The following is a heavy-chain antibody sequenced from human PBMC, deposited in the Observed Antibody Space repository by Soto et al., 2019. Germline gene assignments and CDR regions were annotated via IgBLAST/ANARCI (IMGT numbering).Heavy chain of an antibody. Sequence: GGSLRLSCAASGFTFSSYAMSWVRQAPGKGLEWVSAISGSGGSTYYADSVKGRFTISRDNSKNTLYLQMNSLRAEDTAVYYCAKDISVSERYYGMDVWGQGTTVTVSS. CDR2: ISGSGGST. CDR3: AKDISVSERYYGMDV. D-gene: IGHD4-4*01. CDR1: GFTFSSYA. J-gene: IGHJ6*02. V-gene: IGHV3-23*01.